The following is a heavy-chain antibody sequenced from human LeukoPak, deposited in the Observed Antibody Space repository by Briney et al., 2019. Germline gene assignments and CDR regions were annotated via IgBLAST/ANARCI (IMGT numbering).Heavy chain of an antibody. D-gene: IGHD2-15*01. CDR3: ARVAVALVPFDY. V-gene: IGHV1-2*02. J-gene: IGHJ4*02. CDR1: GYTFTGYY. CDR2: INPNSGGT. Sequence: ASVKVSCKAPGYTFTGYYMHWVRQAPGQGLEWMGWINPNSGGTNYAQKFQGRVTMTRDTSISTAYMELSRLRSDDTAVYYCARVAVALVPFDYWGQGTLVTVSS.